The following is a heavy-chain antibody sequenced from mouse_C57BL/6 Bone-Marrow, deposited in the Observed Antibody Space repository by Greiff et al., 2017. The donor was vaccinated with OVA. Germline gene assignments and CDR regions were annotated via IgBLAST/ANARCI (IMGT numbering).Heavy chain of an antibody. CDR1: GYTFTDYY. D-gene: IGHD1-1*01. Sequence: VQLQQSGPELVKPGASVKISCKASGYTFTDYYMNWVKQSHGKSLEWIGDINPNNGGTSYNQKFKGKATLTVDKSSSTAYMELRSLTSEDSAVYYCARSLYYYGSSPRCAYWGQGTLVTVAA. V-gene: IGHV1-26*01. CDR3: ARSLYYYGSSPRCAY. J-gene: IGHJ3*01. CDR2: INPNNGGT.